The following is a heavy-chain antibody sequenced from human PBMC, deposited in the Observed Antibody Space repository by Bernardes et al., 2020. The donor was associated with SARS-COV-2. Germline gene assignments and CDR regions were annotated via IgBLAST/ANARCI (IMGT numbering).Heavy chain of an antibody. CDR2: IYSGGSP. CDR1: GFTVSSNY. Sequence: GGSLRPSCAASGFTVSSNYMSWVRQAPGRGLEWVAVIYSGGSPYYADSVKGRFTNPRDNSKNTLYLQMNSLRAEDTAVYYCARERPAEYSSSWYQSVWGQGTLVTVSS. V-gene: IGHV3-53*01. D-gene: IGHD6-13*01. CDR3: ARERPAEYSSSWYQSV. J-gene: IGHJ4*02.